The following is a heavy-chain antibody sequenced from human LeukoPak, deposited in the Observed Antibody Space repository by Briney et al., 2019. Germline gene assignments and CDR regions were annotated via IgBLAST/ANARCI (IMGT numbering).Heavy chain of an antibody. J-gene: IGHJ4*02. CDR1: GFTFSSYW. V-gene: IGHV3-7*01. Sequence: GGSLRLSCAASGFTFSSYWMSWVRQAPGKGLEWVANIKQDGSEKYYVDSVKGRFTISRDNAKNSLYLQMNSPRAEDTAVYYCARDLGTATVTSFDYWGQGTLVTVSS. D-gene: IGHD4-17*01. CDR2: IKQDGSEK. CDR3: ARDLGTATVTSFDY.